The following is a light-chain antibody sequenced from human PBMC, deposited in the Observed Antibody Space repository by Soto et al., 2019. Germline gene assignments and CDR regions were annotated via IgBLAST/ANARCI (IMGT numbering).Light chain of an antibody. Sequence: SYELTQPPSVSVSPGQTARITCSGDALPKQFAHWYQQKPGQAPVLMIYKDTERPSGIPERFSGSSSGTTVTLTIGGVQAEDEADYYCQSADTSDTFLVVFGGGTKLTVL. CDR2: KDT. V-gene: IGLV3-25*03. CDR1: ALPKQF. CDR3: QSADTSDTFLVV. J-gene: IGLJ2*01.